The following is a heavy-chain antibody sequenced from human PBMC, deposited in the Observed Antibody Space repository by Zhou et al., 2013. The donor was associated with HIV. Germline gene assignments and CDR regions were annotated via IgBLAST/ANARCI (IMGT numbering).Heavy chain of an antibody. Sequence: QVQLVQSGAEVKKPGSSVKVSCKASGYTFTNYDINWVRQATGQGLEWMGWMNPRSGNTGYAQKFQGRVTITRDTSISTAYMELGRLRSDDTAVYYCAKHRGYCGSATCYYFYFDYWALGTLVTVS. J-gene: IGHJ4*02. CDR1: GYTFTNYD. CDR3: AKHRGYCGSATCYYFYFDY. V-gene: IGHV1-8*03. CDR2: MNPRSGNT. D-gene: IGHD2-2*01.